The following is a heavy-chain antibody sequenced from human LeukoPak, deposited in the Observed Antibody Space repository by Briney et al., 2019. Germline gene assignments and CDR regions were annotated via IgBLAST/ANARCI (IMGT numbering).Heavy chain of an antibody. CDR1: GGSISSYY. Sequence: SETLSLTCTVSGGSISSYYWSWIRQPAGRGLEWIGRLYTSGSTNYNPSLKSRVTISVDKSKNQFSLKLSSVTAADTAVYYCASSTTPSTYYYYYYMDVWGKGTTVTVSS. V-gene: IGHV4-4*07. CDR2: LYTSGST. D-gene: IGHD4-11*01. J-gene: IGHJ6*03. CDR3: ASSTTPSTYYYYYYMDV.